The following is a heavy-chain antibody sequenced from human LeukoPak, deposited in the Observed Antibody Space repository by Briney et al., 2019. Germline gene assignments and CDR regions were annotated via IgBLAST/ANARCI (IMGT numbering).Heavy chain of an antibody. J-gene: IGHJ3*02. CDR1: GFSFNDFG. D-gene: IGHD3-10*01. CDR2: ISHDGSNQ. V-gene: IGHV3-30*03. Sequence: GKSLRLSCAASGFSFNDFGMHWVRQAPGKALEWVAVISHDGSNQHYADSVMGRFSVSRDNSKNTLYLQMNSLRAEDTAVYYCARDAKHGGAFDIWGQGTMVTVSS. CDR3: ARDAKHGGAFDI.